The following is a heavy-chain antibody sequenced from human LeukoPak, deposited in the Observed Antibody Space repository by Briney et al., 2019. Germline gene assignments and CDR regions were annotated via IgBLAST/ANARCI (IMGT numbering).Heavy chain of an antibody. Sequence: GGSLRLSCAASGFTVSTNYMSWVRQAPGKGLEWVSVIYSGGSTYYADSVKGRFTFSRDTSKNMLYLQMNSLRGEDTALYYCTKVHRNGGVDYWGQGTLVTVSS. CDR2: IYSGGST. J-gene: IGHJ4*02. CDR1: GFTVSTNY. CDR3: TKVHRNGGVDY. D-gene: IGHD2-8*01. V-gene: IGHV3-53*01.